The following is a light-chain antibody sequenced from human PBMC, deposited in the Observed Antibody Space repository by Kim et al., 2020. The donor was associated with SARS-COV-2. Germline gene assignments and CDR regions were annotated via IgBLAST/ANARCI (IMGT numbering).Light chain of an antibody. CDR3: QQYGSSPWT. Sequence: SPGERATLSCRASQSVSSSYLAWYQQKPGQAPRLLIYGASSRATGIPDRFSGSGSGTDFTLTMSRLEPEDFAVYYCQQYGSSPWTFGQGTKVDIK. V-gene: IGKV3-20*01. CDR1: QSVSSSY. J-gene: IGKJ1*01. CDR2: GAS.